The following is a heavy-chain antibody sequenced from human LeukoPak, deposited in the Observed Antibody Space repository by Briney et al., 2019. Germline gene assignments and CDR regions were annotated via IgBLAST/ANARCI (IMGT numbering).Heavy chain of an antibody. V-gene: IGHV4-39*01. CDR3: ASNGYDSSGYYSD. CDR2: IYYSGST. CDR1: GGSISSSSYY. D-gene: IGHD3-22*01. J-gene: IGHJ4*02. Sequence: SETLSLTCTVSGGSISSSSYYWGWVRQPPGRGLEWIGSIYYSGSTYYNPSLKSRLTISVDTSKNQFSLKLSSVTAADTAVYYCASNGYDSSGYYSDWGQGTLVTVSS.